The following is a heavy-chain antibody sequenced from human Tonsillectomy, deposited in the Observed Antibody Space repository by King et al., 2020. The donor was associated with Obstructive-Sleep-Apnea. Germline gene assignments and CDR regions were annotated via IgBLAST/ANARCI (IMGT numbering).Heavy chain of an antibody. Sequence: VQLVESGGGVVQPGGSLRLSCAASGFTFSTYGLHWVRQAPGKGLEWVAFIWSDGSNTHYADSVKGRFTISRDTSKKTLYLQISSLIAEDTALYYCARDGISGIDYWGQGVLVTVSS. D-gene: IGHD1-14*01. CDR2: IWSDGSNT. CDR1: GFTFSTYG. J-gene: IGHJ4*02. CDR3: ARDGISGIDY. V-gene: IGHV3-33*01.